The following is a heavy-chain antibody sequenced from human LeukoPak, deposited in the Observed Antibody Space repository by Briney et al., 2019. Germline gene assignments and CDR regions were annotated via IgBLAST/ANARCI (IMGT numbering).Heavy chain of an antibody. D-gene: IGHD3-10*01. J-gene: IGHJ4*02. CDR1: GYTFTSYD. CDR2: MNPNSGNT. CDR3: ARATEDYYGSGSPPDY. V-gene: IGHV1-8*01. Sequence: ASVKVSCKASGYTFTSYDINWVRQATGQGLEWMGWMNPNSGNTGYAQKLQGRVTMTTDTSTSTAYMELRSLRSDDTAVYYCARATEDYYGSGSPPDYWGQGTLVTVSS.